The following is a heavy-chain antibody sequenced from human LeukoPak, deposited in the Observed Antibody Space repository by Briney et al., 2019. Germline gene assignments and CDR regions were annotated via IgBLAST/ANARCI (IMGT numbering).Heavy chain of an antibody. Sequence: SGGSLRLSCAASGFTFSTYGMHWVRQAPGKGLEWVAVISSDGSNKYYADSVKGRFTISRDNSKNTLYLQMNSLRAEDTAVYYCAKRGYSYSFDYWGQGTLATVSS. CDR2: ISSDGSNK. D-gene: IGHD5-18*01. V-gene: IGHV3-30*18. CDR3: AKRGYSYSFDY. J-gene: IGHJ4*02. CDR1: GFTFSTYG.